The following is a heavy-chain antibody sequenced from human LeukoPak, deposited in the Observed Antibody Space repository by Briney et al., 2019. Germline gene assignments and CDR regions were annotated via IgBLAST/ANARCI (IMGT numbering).Heavy chain of an antibody. CDR1: GFTFSSYW. CDR3: ARALKYVDTNYYYYMDV. CDR2: INTDGSST. J-gene: IGHJ6*03. Sequence: GGSLRLSCAASGFTFSSYWMHWVRQAPGKGLVWVSRINTDGSSTSYADPVKGRFTISRDNAKNTLYMQMNSLRAEDTAVYYCARALKYVDTNYYYYMDVWGKGTTVTVSS. D-gene: IGHD5-18*01. V-gene: IGHV3-74*01.